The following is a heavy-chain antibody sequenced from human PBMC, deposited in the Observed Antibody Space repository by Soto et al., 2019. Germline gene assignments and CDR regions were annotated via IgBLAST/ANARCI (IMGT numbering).Heavy chain of an antibody. CDR2: IWYDGSNK. V-gene: IGHV3-33*01. CDR3: ARDRATFGGVIASDAFDI. Sequence: GWSLILACASSGFDFSSYFMHLVRQAPGKGLEWVAVIWYDGSNKYYADSVKVRFTISRDNSKNTLYLQMNSLRAEDTAVYYCARDRATFGGVIASDAFDIWGQGTMVTVSS. J-gene: IGHJ3*02. D-gene: IGHD3-16*02. CDR1: GFDFSSYF.